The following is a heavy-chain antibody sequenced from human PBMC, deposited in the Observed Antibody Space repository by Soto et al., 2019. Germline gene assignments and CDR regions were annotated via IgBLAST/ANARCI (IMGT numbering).Heavy chain of an antibody. Sequence: SETLSLTCTVSGGSISSSSYYWGWIRQPPGKGLEWVGSLYYSGSTYYNPSLKSRVTISVDTSKNQFSLKLSSVTAADTAVYYCVGSGYSPFDYWGQGTLVTVSS. V-gene: IGHV4-39*01. CDR3: VGSGYSPFDY. D-gene: IGHD3-22*01. CDR1: GGSISSSSYY. CDR2: LYYSGST. J-gene: IGHJ4*02.